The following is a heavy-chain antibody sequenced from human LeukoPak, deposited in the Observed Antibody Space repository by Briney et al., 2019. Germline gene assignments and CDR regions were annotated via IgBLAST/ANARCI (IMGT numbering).Heavy chain of an antibody. Sequence: PGGSLRLSCAASGFTFSSYWMHWVRQAPGKGLVWVSRINSDGSDTSYADSVKGRFTISRDNAKNSLYLQMNSLRAEDTAVYYCARGQRKYYDILTGYYPTSNKGYYMDVWGKGTTVTVSS. V-gene: IGHV3-74*01. CDR3: ARGQRKYYDILTGYYPTSNKGYYMDV. CDR1: GFTFSSYW. J-gene: IGHJ6*03. D-gene: IGHD3-9*01. CDR2: INSDGSDT.